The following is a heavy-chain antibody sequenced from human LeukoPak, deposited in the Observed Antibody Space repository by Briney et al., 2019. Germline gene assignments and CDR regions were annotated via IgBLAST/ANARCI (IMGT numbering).Heavy chain of an antibody. D-gene: IGHD6-19*01. Sequence: GSLRLSCAASGFTFSSYSMNWVRQAPGKGLEWIGSIYYSGSTYYNPSLKSRVTISVDTSKNQFSLKLSSVTAADTAVYYCARQAGSGWPNWFDPWGQGTLVTVSS. CDR2: IYYSGST. CDR1: GFTFSSYSMN. CDR3: ARQAGSGWPNWFDP. V-gene: IGHV4-39*01. J-gene: IGHJ5*02.